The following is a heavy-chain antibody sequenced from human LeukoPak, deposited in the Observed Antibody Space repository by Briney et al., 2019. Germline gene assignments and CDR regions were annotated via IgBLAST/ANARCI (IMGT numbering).Heavy chain of an antibody. J-gene: IGHJ6*03. CDR1: GYSISSGYY. D-gene: IGHD2-21*01. CDR2: INHSGST. Sequence: SETLSLTCTVSGYSISSGYYWGWIRQPPGKGLEWIGSINHSGSTNYNPSLKSRVTISVDTSKNQFSLKLSSVTAADTAVYYCARDVFAIRYYYYYMDVWGKGTTVTVSS. CDR3: ARDVFAIRYYYYYMDV. V-gene: IGHV4-38-2*02.